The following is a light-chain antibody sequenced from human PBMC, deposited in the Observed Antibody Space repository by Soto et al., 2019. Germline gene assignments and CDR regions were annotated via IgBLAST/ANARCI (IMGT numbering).Light chain of an antibody. CDR2: GAS. J-gene: IGKJ1*01. CDR3: QQYGSSPTWT. Sequence: EVVFTQSPSTLSLSPGERATLSCRSSQSVISYLAWYQQKPGQAPRLLIYGASTRATGIPDRFSGSGSGTDFTLTISRLEPEDSAVYYCQQYGSSPTWTFGQRTNVDI. CDR1: QSVISY. V-gene: IGKV3-20*01.